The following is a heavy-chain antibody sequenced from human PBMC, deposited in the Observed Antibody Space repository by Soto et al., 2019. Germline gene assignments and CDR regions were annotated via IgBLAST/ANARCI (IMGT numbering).Heavy chain of an antibody. CDR3: AHRHDLGGFDI. Sequence: SGPTLVNPTQTLTLTCTFSGFSLNTRAVSVGWIRQPPGKALEWLALINWNDDKRYSPSLKDRLTITKDTSKNHVVLTMTNIDPVDTATYYCAHRHDLGGFDIWGQGTTVTVPS. J-gene: IGHJ3*02. V-gene: IGHV2-5*01. CDR1: GFSLNTRAVS. D-gene: IGHD2-15*01. CDR2: INWNDDK.